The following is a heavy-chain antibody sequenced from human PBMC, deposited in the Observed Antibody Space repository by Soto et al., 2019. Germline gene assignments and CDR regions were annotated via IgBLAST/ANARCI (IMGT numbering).Heavy chain of an antibody. CDR1: GFTFSSYA. CDR3: AVRYCISTSCYASYYYGMDV. CDR2: ISGSGGST. D-gene: IGHD2-2*01. J-gene: IGHJ6*02. Sequence: EVQLLESGGGLVQPGGSLRLSCAASGFTFSSYAMSWVRQAPGKGLEWVSAISGSGGSTYYADSVKGRFTISRDNSKNTLYLQMNSLSAEDTAVYYCAVRYCISTSCYASYYYGMDVWGQGTTVTVSS. V-gene: IGHV3-23*01.